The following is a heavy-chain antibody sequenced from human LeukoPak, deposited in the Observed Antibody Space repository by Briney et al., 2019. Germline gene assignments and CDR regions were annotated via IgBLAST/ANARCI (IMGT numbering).Heavy chain of an antibody. CDR1: GGSFSGYY. J-gene: IGHJ4*02. CDR2: INHSGST. D-gene: IGHD4-23*01. V-gene: IGHV4-34*01. Sequence: PSETLSLTCAVYGGSFSGYYWSWIRQPPGKGLEWIGEINHSGSTNYNPSLKSRVTISVDTAKNQFSLKLSSVTAADTAVYYCARHTAVNGYDYWGQGTLVTVSA. CDR3: ARHTAVNGYDY.